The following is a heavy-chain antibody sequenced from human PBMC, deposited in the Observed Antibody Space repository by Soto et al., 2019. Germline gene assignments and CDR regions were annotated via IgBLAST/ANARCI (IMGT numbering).Heavy chain of an antibody. CDR2: ISYDGSNK. J-gene: IGHJ6*02. V-gene: IGHV3-30-3*01. Sequence: GGSLRLSCAASGFTFSSYAMHWVRQAPGKGLEWVAVISYDGSNKYYADSVKGRFTISRDNSKNTLYLQMNGLRAEDTAVYYCARERPPAAISDYYYGMDVWGQGTTVTVSS. CDR3: ARERPPAAISDYYYGMDV. D-gene: IGHD2-2*01. CDR1: GFTFSSYA.